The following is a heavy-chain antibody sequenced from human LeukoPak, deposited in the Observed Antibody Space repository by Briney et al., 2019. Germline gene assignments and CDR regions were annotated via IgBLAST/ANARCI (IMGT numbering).Heavy chain of an antibody. CDR2: IIPILGIA. CDR1: GGTFSSYA. CDR3: ATEHDYGDYDSGSGRPIHFDY. J-gene: IGHJ4*02. D-gene: IGHD4-17*01. Sequence: GASVKVSCKASGGTFSSYAISWVRQAPGQGLEWMGRIIPILGIANYAQKFQGRVTITADKSTSTAYMELSSLRSEDTAVYYCATEHDYGDYDSGSGRPIHFDYWGQGTLVTVSS. V-gene: IGHV1-69*04.